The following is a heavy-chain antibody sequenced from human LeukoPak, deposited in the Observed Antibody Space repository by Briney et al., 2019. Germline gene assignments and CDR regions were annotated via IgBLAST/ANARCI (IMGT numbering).Heavy chain of an antibody. J-gene: IGHJ4*02. CDR2: IDPSDSYT. CDR3: ATYRMNYDFWSGYL. D-gene: IGHD3-3*01. CDR1: GYSFTSYW. Sequence: GESLQISCQGSGYSFTSYWISWVRQMPGKGLEWMGRIDPSDSYTNYSPSFQGHVTISADKSISTAYLQWSSLKASDTAMYYCATYRMNYDFWSGYLWGQGTLVTVSS. V-gene: IGHV5-10-1*01.